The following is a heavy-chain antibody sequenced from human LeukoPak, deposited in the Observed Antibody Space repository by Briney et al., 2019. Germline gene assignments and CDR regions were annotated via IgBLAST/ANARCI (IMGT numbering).Heavy chain of an antibody. CDR2: ISAYNGNT. Sequence: GASVKVSCKASGYIFTNYGITWVRQAPGQGLEWMGWISAYNGNTNYAQKLQGRVTMTTDTSTSTAYMELRSLRSDDTAVYYCARAVVSGVFGVVISRRHYFDYWGQGTLVTVSS. V-gene: IGHV1-18*01. D-gene: IGHD3-3*01. J-gene: IGHJ4*02. CDR1: GYIFTNYG. CDR3: ARAVVSGVFGVVISRRHYFDY.